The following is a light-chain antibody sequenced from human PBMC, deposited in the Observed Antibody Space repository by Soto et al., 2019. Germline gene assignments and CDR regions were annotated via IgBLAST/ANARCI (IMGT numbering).Light chain of an antibody. V-gene: IGLV2-14*01. CDR2: GVY. Sequence: SVLTPPASVFGSPGPTTPISCTGSSDDIGTYEYISWHQHHPGKAPKLIIFGVYDRPSGISDRFSGSKSGNTASLTIFGLQVEDEAVYYCSSYTSGSTLPWVFGTGTKVTVL. CDR3: SSYTSGSTLPWV. CDR1: SDDIGTYEY. J-gene: IGLJ1*01.